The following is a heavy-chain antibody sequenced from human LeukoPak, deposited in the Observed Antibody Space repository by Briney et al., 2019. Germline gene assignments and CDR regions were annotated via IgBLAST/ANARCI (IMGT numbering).Heavy chain of an antibody. CDR1: GFTFSSYS. CDR2: ISSSSNTI. V-gene: IGHV3-48*02. CDR3: ASEAFGI. Sequence: GRSLRLSCAASGFTFSSYSLHWVRQAPGKGLEWVSYISSSSNTIYYADSVKGRFTISRDNARNSLYLQMNSLRDEDTAVYYCASEAFGIWGQGTMVTVSS. J-gene: IGHJ3*02.